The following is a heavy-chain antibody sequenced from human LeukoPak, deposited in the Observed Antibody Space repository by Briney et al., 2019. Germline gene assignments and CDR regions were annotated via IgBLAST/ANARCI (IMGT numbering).Heavy chain of an antibody. D-gene: IGHD2-2*01. V-gene: IGHV3-23*01. CDR3: ATVVVPAARDYYYYGMDV. CDR1: GFTFSSYA. CDR2: VSGSGGST. Sequence: PGGSLRLSCAASGFTFSSYAMSWVRQAPGKGLEWVSAVSGSGGSTYYADSVKGRFTISRDNSKNTLYLQMNSLRAEDTAVYYCATVVVPAARDYYYYGMDVWGQGTTVTVSS. J-gene: IGHJ6*02.